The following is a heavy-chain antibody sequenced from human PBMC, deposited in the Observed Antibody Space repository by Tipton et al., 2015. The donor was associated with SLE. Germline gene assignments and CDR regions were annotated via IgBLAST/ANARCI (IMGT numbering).Heavy chain of an antibody. V-gene: IGHV4-34*01. D-gene: IGHD2-21*01. J-gene: IGHJ3*02. Sequence: TLSLTCAVYGGSFSGYYWSWIRQPPGKGLEWIGEINHSGSTNYNPSLKSRVTISVDTSKNQFSLKLSSVTAADTAAYYCARDLSILWKGAFDIWGQGTMVTVSS. CDR2: INHSGST. CDR3: ARDLSILWKGAFDI. CDR1: GGSFSGYY.